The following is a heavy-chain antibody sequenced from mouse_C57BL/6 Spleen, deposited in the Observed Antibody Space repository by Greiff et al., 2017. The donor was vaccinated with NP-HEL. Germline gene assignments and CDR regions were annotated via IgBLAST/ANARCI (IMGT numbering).Heavy chain of an antibody. D-gene: IGHD1-1*01. CDR3: AGTDYGSSYDAMDY. V-gene: IGHV1-64*01. J-gene: IGHJ4*01. CDR1: GYTFTSYW. CDR2: IHPNSGST. Sequence: QVQLQQPGAELVKPGASVKLSCKASGYTFTSYWMHWVKQRPGQGLEWIGMIHPNSGSTNYNEKFKSKATLTVDKSSSTAYMQLSSLTSEDSAVYYCAGTDYGSSYDAMDYWGQGTSVTVSS.